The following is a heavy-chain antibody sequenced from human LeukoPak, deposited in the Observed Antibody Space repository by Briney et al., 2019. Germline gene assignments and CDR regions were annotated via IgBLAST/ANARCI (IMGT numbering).Heavy chain of an antibody. CDR2: IIRILGTA. J-gene: IGHJ4*02. CDR1: GGTFRSSA. Sequence: SVKVSCKASGGTFRSSAISWVRQAPGQGLEWMGGIIRILGTANYAQKFQGRVTITADESTSTAYMELSSLRSEDTAAYYCAREITGITIDWGQGTLVTVSS. D-gene: IGHD1-7*01. CDR3: AREITGITID. V-gene: IGHV1-69*13.